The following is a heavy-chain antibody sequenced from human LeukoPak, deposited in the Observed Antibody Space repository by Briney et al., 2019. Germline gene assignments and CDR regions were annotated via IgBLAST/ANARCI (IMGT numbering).Heavy chain of an antibody. Sequence: PGGSLRLSCAASGFTFDDYAMHWVRQAPGKGLEWVSGISWNSGSISYADSVKGRFTISRDNAKNSLYLQMNSLRAENTALYYCAKYPGPFLYYYDSSGPSRGAFDIWGQGTMVTVSS. CDR1: GFTFDDYA. CDR3: AKYPGPFLYYYDSSGPSRGAFDI. V-gene: IGHV3-9*01. D-gene: IGHD3-22*01. J-gene: IGHJ3*02. CDR2: ISWNSGSI.